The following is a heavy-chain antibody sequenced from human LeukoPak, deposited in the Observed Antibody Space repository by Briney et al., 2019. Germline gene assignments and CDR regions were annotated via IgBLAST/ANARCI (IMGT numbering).Heavy chain of an antibody. J-gene: IGHJ4*02. CDR3: AKVGEQWLVPARVYFDY. D-gene: IGHD6-19*01. CDR1: GFTFSSYG. Sequence: PGGSLRLSCAASGFTFSSYGMHWVRQAPGKGLEWVAVISYDGSNKYYADSVKGRFTISRDNSKNTLYLQMNSLRAEDTAVYYCAKVGEQWLVPARVYFDYWGQGTLVTVSS. CDR2: ISYDGSNK. V-gene: IGHV3-30*18.